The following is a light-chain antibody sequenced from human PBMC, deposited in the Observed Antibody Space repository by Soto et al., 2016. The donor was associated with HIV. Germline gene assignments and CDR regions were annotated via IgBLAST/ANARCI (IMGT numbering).Light chain of an antibody. CDR1: QSISRW. CDR2: KAS. Sequence: DIQMTQSPSTLSASVGDRVTITCRASQSISRWLAWYQQKPGKAPKLLIYKASNLESGVPSRFSGSGYGTEFTLTVSSLQPEDFATYYCQQYYTTPQNTFGQGSKLEIK. J-gene: IGKJ2*01. CDR3: QQYYTTPQNT. V-gene: IGKV1-5*03.